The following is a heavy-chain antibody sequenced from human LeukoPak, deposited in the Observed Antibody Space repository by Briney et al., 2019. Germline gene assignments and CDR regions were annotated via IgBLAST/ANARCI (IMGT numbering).Heavy chain of an antibody. CDR2: IYYSGST. D-gene: IGHD2-15*01. Sequence: SETLSLTCTVSGGSISSSSDYWGWIRQPPGKGLEWIGSIYYSGSTYYNPSLKSRVTISVDTSKNQFSLKLSSVTAADTAVHYCAGRCGGSCPRNYYYYYGMDVWGQGTTVTVSS. J-gene: IGHJ6*02. V-gene: IGHV4-39*01. CDR1: GGSISSSSDY. CDR3: AGRCGGSCPRNYYYYYGMDV.